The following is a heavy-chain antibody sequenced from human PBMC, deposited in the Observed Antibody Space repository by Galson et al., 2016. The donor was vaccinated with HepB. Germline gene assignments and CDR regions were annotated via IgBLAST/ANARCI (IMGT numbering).Heavy chain of an antibody. J-gene: IGHJ5*02. V-gene: IGHV3-23*01. D-gene: IGHD2-2*01. CDR1: GFTFRNYA. CDR2: INGSGGTT. Sequence: SLRLSCADSGFTFRNYAMTWVRQAPGKGLEWVTTINGSGGTTYYAASVKGRFTISRDNSKSKLYLQMDILRVEDTAFYYCAGAISAAANDWFDPWGQGALVIVSS. CDR3: AGAISAAANDWFDP.